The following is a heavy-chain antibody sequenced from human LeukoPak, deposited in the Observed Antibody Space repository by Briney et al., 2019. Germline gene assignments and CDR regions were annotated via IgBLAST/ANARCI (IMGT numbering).Heavy chain of an antibody. CDR2: ISPAGSSR. V-gene: IGHV3-30*04. D-gene: IGHD4-17*01. Sequence: GGSLRLSCAASGFTFNTFAMHWVRQAPGKGLEWVAVISPAGSSRYHADSVEGRFTISRDNSMNTLYLQMNSLRPEDTAVYYCAKEIHDYGAVDYWGQGTLVTVSS. CDR1: GFTFNTFA. CDR3: AKEIHDYGAVDY. J-gene: IGHJ4*02.